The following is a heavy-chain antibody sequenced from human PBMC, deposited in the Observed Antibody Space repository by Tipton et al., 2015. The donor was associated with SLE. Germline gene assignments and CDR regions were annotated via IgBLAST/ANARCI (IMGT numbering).Heavy chain of an antibody. CDR1: GFTFSSYS. CDR3: AKDLIADYNYDSGALVFDY. D-gene: IGHD3-22*01. CDR2: ISYDDINT. J-gene: IGHJ4*02. Sequence: SLRLSCAASGFTFSSYSMHWVRQAPGKGLEWLALISYDDINTYYAESVKGRFTISRDNSKNTLYLQMTSLRVEDTAVYYCAKDLIADYNYDSGALVFDYWGQGTLVTVSS. V-gene: IGHV3-30*18.